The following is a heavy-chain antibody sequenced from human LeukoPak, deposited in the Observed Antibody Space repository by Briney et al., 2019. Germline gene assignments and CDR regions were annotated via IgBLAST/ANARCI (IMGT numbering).Heavy chain of an antibody. D-gene: IGHD3-10*01. CDR2: INYCGNT. CDR1: GGSFTSYY. J-gene: IGHJ3*02. V-gene: IGHV4-59*08. CDR3: ARHGGITMVRGVLSAFDI. Sequence: PWETLSLTCTVSGGSFTSYYWSWFRQPPGKGLEWIGSINYCGNTNYNTSSKSRDAISVDTSKNQFSLKLTSVTAADTAVYYCARHGGITMVRGVLSAFDIWGQGTMVTVSS.